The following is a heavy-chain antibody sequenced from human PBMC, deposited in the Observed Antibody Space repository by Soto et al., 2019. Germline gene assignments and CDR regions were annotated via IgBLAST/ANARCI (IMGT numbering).Heavy chain of an antibody. D-gene: IGHD6-13*01. CDR1: GYSCADYW. V-gene: IGHV5-51*01. Sequence: XESLNLSCKGSGYSCADYWIALVLQMPGKGLECMGIISPDDSDIRYSPSFRGQVTISADNSISTAYLQWSSLRASDTAIYYCARQLGQYSSSWYAFDIWGQGTMVTVSS. CDR2: ISPDDSDI. CDR3: ARQLGQYSSSWYAFDI. J-gene: IGHJ3*02.